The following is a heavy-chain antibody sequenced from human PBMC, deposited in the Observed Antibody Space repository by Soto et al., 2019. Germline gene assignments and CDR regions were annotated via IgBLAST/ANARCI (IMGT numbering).Heavy chain of an antibody. Sequence: ASVKVSCKASGYTFTSYGISWVRHAPGQGLEWMGWISAYNGNTNYAQKLQGRVTMTTDTSTSTAYMELRSLRSDDTAVYYCARAHYYDSSGHFLSYWGQGTLVTVSS. V-gene: IGHV1-18*01. J-gene: IGHJ4*02. CDR3: ARAHYYDSSGHFLSY. CDR1: GYTFTSYG. D-gene: IGHD3-22*01. CDR2: ISAYNGNT.